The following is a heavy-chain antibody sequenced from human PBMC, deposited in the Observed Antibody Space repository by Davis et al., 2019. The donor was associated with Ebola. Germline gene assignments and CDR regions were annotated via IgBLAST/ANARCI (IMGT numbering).Heavy chain of an antibody. CDR2: INRSGST. V-gene: IGHV4-34*01. CDR1: GGSFSGYY. Sequence: PSETLSLTCAVYGGSFSGYYWTWIRQPPGKGLEWIGEINRSGSTNYNPSLQSRVSISADTSKNHFSLKLSSVTAADTAVYYCARGRTGYYNVMFDSWGRGTLVTVSS. CDR3: ARGRTGYYNVMFDS. J-gene: IGHJ4*02. D-gene: IGHD3-9*01.